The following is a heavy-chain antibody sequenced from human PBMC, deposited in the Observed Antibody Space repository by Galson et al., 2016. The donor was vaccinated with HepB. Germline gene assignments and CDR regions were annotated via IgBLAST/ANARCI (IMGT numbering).Heavy chain of an antibody. V-gene: IGHV1-69*06. J-gene: IGHJ5*02. CDR3: ASGGVITMVRGVMPGWFDP. D-gene: IGHD3-10*01. CDR1: GGTFSNFA. Sequence: SVKVSCKASGGTFSNFAISWLRQAPGQGLEWMGGIIPLFGATNYAQKFQGRVTITADKSTTTVYMDLSSLRSEDTAAYYWASGGVITMVRGVMPGWFDPWGQGTLVTVSS. CDR2: IIPLFGAT.